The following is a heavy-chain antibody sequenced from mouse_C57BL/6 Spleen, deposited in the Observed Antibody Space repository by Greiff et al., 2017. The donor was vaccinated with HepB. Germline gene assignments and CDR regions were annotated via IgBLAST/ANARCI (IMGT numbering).Heavy chain of an antibody. V-gene: IGHV1-52*01. D-gene: IGHD2-4*01. CDR2: IDPSDSET. Sequence: QVHVKQPGAELVRPGSSVKLSCKASGYTFTSYWMHWVKQRPIQGLEWIGNIDPSDSETHYNQKFKDKATLTVDKSSSTAYMQLSSLTSEDSAVYYCARIGDDYRAYWGQGTLVTVSA. CDR3: ARIGDDYRAY. CDR1: GYTFTSYW. J-gene: IGHJ3*01.